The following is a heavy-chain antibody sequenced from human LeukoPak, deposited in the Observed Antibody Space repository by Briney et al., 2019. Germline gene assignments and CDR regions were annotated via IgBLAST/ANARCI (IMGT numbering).Heavy chain of an antibody. Sequence: GGSLRLSCAASEFSIRLNYMTWVRQAPGKGLEWASIVYSGGDKYYADSVKGRFTISRDDSKNTLYLQMSSLRGEDTAIYYCARAWDFVVGAFDLWGQGTMVTVSS. D-gene: IGHD2-2*01. V-gene: IGHV3-53*01. CDR3: ARAWDFVVGAFDL. CDR2: VYSGGDK. J-gene: IGHJ3*01. CDR1: EFSIRLNY.